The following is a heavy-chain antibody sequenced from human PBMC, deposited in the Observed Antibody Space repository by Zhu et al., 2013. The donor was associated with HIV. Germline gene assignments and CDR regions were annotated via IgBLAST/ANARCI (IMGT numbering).Heavy chain of an antibody. Sequence: QVQLQQWGAGLLKPSETLSLTCAVYGGSFSGYYWSWIRQPPGKGLEWIGEINHSGSTNYNPSLKSRVTISVDTSKNQFSLKLSSVTAADTAVYYCARGVAAAGPFYTDYWGQGTLVTVSS. CDR2: INHSGST. CDR3: ARGVAAAGPFYTDY. CDR1: GGSFSGYY. V-gene: IGHV4-34*01. J-gene: IGHJ4*02. D-gene: IGHD6-13*01.